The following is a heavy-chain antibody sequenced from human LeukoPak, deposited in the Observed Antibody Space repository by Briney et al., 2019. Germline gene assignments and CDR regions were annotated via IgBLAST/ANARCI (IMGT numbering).Heavy chain of an antibody. Sequence: SETLSLTCAVSGGSISSGGYSWSWIRQPPGKGLEWIGYIYHSGSTNYNPSLKSRVTISVDTSKNQFSLKLSSVTAADTAVYYCARGPGYYPGYYFDYWGQGTLVTVSS. V-gene: IGHV4-30-2*01. D-gene: IGHD3-22*01. CDR1: GGSISSGGYS. CDR2: IYHSGST. J-gene: IGHJ4*02. CDR3: ARGPGYYPGYYFDY.